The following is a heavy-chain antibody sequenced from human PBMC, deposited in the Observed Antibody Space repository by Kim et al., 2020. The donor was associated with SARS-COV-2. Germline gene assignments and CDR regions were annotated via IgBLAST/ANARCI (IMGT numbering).Heavy chain of an antibody. V-gene: IGHV4-59*01. J-gene: IGHJ4*02. CDR2: IYYSGST. D-gene: IGHD3-16*02. CDR3: ASSPGGEQLYAY. CDR1: GGSISSYY. Sequence: SETLSLTCTVSGGSISSYYWSWIRQPPGKGLEWIGYIYYSGSTNYNPSLKSRVTISVDTSKNQFSLKLSSVTAADTAVYYCASSPGGEQLYAYWGQGTLVTVSS.